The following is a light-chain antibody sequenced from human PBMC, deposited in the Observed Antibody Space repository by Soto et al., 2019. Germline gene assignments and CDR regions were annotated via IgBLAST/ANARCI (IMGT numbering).Light chain of an antibody. CDR1: SSDVGGYIF. CDR3: VSFTTSRSYV. CDR2: DII. J-gene: IGLJ1*01. V-gene: IGLV2-14*03. Sequence: QSALTQPASVSGSPGQSITISCTGTSSDVGGYIFVSWYQQHPGKAPKLMIYDIINRPSGVSNRFSGSKSGNTASLTISGLQAEDEADYYCVSFTTSRSYVFGTGTKVTVL.